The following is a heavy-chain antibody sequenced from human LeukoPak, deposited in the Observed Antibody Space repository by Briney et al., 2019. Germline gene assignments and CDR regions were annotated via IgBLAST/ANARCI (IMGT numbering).Heavy chain of an antibody. V-gene: IGHV3-7*01. CDR2: IKEGGSEK. J-gene: IGHJ3*02. CDR1: RFTFGSSW. D-gene: IGHD2-8*01. CDR3: ARIVRGMVMPQNAFDI. Sequence: GGSLRLSCAASRFTFGSSWMSWVRQAPGKGLEWVANIKEGGSEKYYVDSVKGRFTISRDNAKNSLYLQMNSLRAEDTAVYYCARIVRGMVMPQNAFDIWGQGTMVTVSS.